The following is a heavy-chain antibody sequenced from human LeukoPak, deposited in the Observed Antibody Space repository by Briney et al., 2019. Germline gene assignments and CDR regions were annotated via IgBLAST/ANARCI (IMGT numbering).Heavy chain of an antibody. J-gene: IGHJ4*02. D-gene: IGHD2-2*01. V-gene: IGHV1-24*01. CDR3: ARGYCSSTSCYARNDFDY. Sequence: ASVTVSCKVSGYTLTELSMHWVRQAPGKGLEWMGGFNPEDGETIYAQKFQGRVTMTEDTSTDTAYMELSSLRSDDTAVYYCARGYCSSTSCYARNDFDYWGQGTLVTVSS. CDR1: GYTLTELS. CDR2: FNPEDGET.